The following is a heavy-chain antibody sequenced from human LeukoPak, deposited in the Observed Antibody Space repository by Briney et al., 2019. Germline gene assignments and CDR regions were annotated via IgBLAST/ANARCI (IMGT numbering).Heavy chain of an antibody. CDR2: ISSSSSYI. CDR3: ARTYGMDV. V-gene: IGHV3-21*01. CDR1: GFSFSTYG. J-gene: IGHJ6*02. Sequence: GGSLRLSCVASGFSFSTYGLHWVRQAPGKGLEWVSSISSSSSYIYYADSVKRRFTISRDNAKNSLYLQMNSLRAEDTAVYYCARTYGMDVWGQGTTVTVSS.